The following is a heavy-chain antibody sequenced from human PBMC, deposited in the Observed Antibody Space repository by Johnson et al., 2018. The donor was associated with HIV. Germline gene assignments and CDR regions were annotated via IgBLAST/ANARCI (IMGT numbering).Heavy chain of an antibody. V-gene: IGHV3-74*02. D-gene: IGHD6-13*01. CDR3: ARGHIDSGSWYLGAFDI. CDR2: INSDGSST. CDR1: GFTFSNYG. Sequence: VQLMESGGGVVQPGRSLRLSCAASGFTFSNYGMHWVRQAPGKGLEWVSRINSDGSSTSYADSVKGRFTISRDNAKNTLYLQMNSLRAEDTALYYCARGHIDSGSWYLGAFDIWGQGTMVTVSS. J-gene: IGHJ3*02.